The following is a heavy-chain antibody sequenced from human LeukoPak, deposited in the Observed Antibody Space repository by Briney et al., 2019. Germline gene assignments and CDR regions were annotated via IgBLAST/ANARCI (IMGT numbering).Heavy chain of an antibody. V-gene: IGHV3-33*01. CDR3: ASLYCSSTSCPQGIDY. CDR1: GFTFSSYG. D-gene: IGHD2-2*01. J-gene: IGHJ4*02. CDR2: IWYDGSNK. Sequence: GGSLRLSCAASGFTFSSYGMHWVRQAPGKGLEWVAVIWYDGSNKYYADSVKGRFTVSRDNSKNTLYLQMNSLRAEDTAVYYCASLYCSSTSCPQGIDYWGQGTLVTVSS.